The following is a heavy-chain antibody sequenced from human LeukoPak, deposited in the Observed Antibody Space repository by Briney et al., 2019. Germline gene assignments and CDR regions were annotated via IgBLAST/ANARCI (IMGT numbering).Heavy chain of an antibody. Sequence: PSETLSLTCAVSGYSISSGYYWGWIRQPPGKGLEWIGSIYHSGSTYCNPSLKSRVTISVDTSKNQFSLKLSSVTAADTAVYYCARRGYDYSIDYWGQGTLVTVSS. D-gene: IGHD5-12*01. CDR3: ARRGYDYSIDY. V-gene: IGHV4-38-2*01. J-gene: IGHJ4*02. CDR1: GYSISSGYY. CDR2: IYHSGST.